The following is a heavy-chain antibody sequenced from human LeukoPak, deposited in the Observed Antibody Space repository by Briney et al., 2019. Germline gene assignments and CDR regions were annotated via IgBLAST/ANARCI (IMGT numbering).Heavy chain of an antibody. D-gene: IGHD5-18*01. Sequence: SETLSLTCTVSGGSITSYYWSWIRQPPGKGLEWIGYISPSGSTNYNPSLKSRVTMSVDTSENHFSLKLNSVTAADTAVYYCLTVDTSVGKDSWGQGTLVTVSS. J-gene: IGHJ4*02. CDR1: GGSITSYY. V-gene: IGHV4-4*08. CDR3: LTVDTSVGKDS. CDR2: ISPSGST.